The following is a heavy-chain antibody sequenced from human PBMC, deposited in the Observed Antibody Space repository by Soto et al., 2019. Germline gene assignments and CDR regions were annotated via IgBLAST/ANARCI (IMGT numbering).Heavy chain of an antibody. V-gene: IGHV3-7*05. CDR3: ARDEPDITIFGVVIIEGYYYYGMDV. CDR1: GFTFSSYW. Sequence: GGSLRLSCAASGFTFSSYWMSWVRQAPGKGLEWVANIKQDGSEKYYVDSVKGRFTISRDNAKNSLYLQMNSLRAEDTAVYYCARDEPDITIFGVVIIEGYYYYGMDVWGQGTTVTVSS. CDR2: IKQDGSEK. D-gene: IGHD3-3*01. J-gene: IGHJ6*02.